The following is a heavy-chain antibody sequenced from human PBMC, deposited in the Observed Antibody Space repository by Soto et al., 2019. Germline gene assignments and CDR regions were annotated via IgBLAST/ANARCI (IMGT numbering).Heavy chain of an antibody. D-gene: IGHD6-19*01. J-gene: IGHJ6*04. CDR2: ISAYSGNT. V-gene: IGHV1-18*01. CDR1: GYGMSIYV. Sequence: VNLNWKASGYGMSIYVVSWRLNTKKQGLEWMGWISAYSGNTNYAQKLQGRVTMTTDTSTSTAYMELRSLRSDGTAVYYCAIDVGSGWYEDYYCGMGVRGEGTTVTVSS. CDR3: AIDVGSGWYEDYYCGMGV.